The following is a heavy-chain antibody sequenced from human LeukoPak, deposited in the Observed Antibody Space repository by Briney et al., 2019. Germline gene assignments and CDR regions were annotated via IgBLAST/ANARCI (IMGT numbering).Heavy chain of an antibody. D-gene: IGHD3-10*01. CDR2: IKSKTDGGTT. CDR3: TTKGPYYGSGSYYRGLDY. J-gene: IGHJ4*02. CDR1: GFTFSDAW. V-gene: IGHV3-15*01. Sequence: GGSLRLSCAASGFTFSDAWMNWVRQAPGKGLECVGRIKSKTDGGTTDYAAPVKGRSNISRDDSKNTLYLQMNSLKTEDTAVYYCTTKGPYYGSGSYYRGLDYWGQGTLVTVSS.